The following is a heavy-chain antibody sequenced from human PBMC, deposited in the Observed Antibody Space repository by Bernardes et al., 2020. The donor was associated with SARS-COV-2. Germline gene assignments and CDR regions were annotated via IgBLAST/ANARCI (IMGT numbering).Heavy chain of an antibody. CDR3: ARQGVQRRITIFGVVTPESYYFDY. V-gene: IGHV4-34*01. J-gene: IGHJ4*02. Sequence: SETLSLTCAVYGGSFSGYYWSWIRQPPGKGLAWIGEINHSGRTHYNPSLKSRVTISVDTSKNQFSLKLSSVTAADTAVYYCARQGVQRRITIFGVVTPESYYFDYWGQGTLVTVSS. CDR1: GGSFSGYY. D-gene: IGHD3-3*01. CDR2: INHSGRT.